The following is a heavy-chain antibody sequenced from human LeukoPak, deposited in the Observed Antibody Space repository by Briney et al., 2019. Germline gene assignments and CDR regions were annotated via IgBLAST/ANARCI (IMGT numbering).Heavy chain of an antibody. V-gene: IGHV1-18*01. Sequence: KPGASVKVSCKASGYTFTSYGISWVRQAPGQGLEWMGWISAYNGNTNYAQKLQGRVTMTTDTSTSTAYMELRSLRSDDTAVYYCARAVWGAAAGTWFDPWGQGTLVTVSS. CDR3: ARAVWGAAAGTWFDP. D-gene: IGHD6-13*01. J-gene: IGHJ5*02. CDR2: ISAYNGNT. CDR1: GYTFTSYG.